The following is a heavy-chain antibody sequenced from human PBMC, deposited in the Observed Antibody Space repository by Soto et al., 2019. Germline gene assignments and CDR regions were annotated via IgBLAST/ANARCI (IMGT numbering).Heavy chain of an antibody. Sequence: QVQLQESGPGLVKPSETLSLTCTVSGGSISNYYWTWIRQPPGKGLQWIGYIYYSGTTNYNPSLKSRVTMSVDTSKNQFSLKLSSVTAADTAVYYCAKLPWAGYGGVFDPWGQVTLVTVSS. CDR2: IYYSGTT. J-gene: IGHJ5*02. CDR3: AKLPWAGYGGVFDP. CDR1: GGSISNYY. D-gene: IGHD2-8*02. V-gene: IGHV4-59*01.